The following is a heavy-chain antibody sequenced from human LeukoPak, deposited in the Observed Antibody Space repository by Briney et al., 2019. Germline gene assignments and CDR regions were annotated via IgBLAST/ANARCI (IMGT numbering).Heavy chain of an antibody. Sequence: SVKVSCKASGGTLSSYAISWVRQAPGQGLEWMGGIIPIFGTANYAQKFQGRVTITADESTSTAYMELSSLRSEDTAVYYCAKDQYFWSGWINDYWGQGTLVTVSS. D-gene: IGHD3-3*01. V-gene: IGHV1-69*13. CDR1: GGTLSSYA. CDR3: AKDQYFWSGWINDY. CDR2: IIPIFGTA. J-gene: IGHJ4*02.